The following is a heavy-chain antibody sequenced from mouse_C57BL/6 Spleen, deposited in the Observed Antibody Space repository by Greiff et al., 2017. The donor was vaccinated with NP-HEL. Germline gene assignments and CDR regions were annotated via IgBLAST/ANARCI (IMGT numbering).Heavy chain of an antibody. Sequence: QVQLQQSGAELVRPGTSVKMSCKASGYTFTNYWIGWAKQRPGHGLEWIGDIYPGGGYTNYNEKFKGKATLTADKSSSTAYMQFSSLTSEDSAIYYCARGLYYYGSSHWYFDVWGTGTTVTVSS. CDR2: IYPGGGYT. CDR3: ARGLYYYGSSHWYFDV. V-gene: IGHV1-63*01. D-gene: IGHD1-1*01. CDR1: GYTFTNYW. J-gene: IGHJ1*03.